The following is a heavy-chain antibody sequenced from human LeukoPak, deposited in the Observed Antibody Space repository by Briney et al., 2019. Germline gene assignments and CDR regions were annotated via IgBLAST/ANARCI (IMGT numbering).Heavy chain of an antibody. CDR3: ARDPTSSVAAGNKYFDY. J-gene: IGHJ4*02. V-gene: IGHV6-1*01. Sequence: SQTLSLTCAISGDSVSSNSAAWNWIRQSPSRGLEWLGRTYYRSKWYNDYALSVKSRITINPDTSKNQFSLQLNSVTPEDTAVYYCARDPTSSVAAGNKYFDYWGQGTLVTVSS. D-gene: IGHD6-13*01. CDR1: GDSVSSNSAA. CDR2: TYYRSKWYN.